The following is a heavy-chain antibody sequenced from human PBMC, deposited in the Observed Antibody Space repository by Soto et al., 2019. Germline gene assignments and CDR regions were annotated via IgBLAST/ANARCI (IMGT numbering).Heavy chain of an antibody. Sequence: SETLSLTCTVSGGSISNYYWSWIRQHPGKGLEWIGNIYYTGSTHYDPSLKSRITISLDTSKNQISLKLSSVTAADTAVYYCASSPVTGIYYAMDVWGQGTTVTVSS. D-gene: IGHD6-19*01. V-gene: IGHV4-59*06. CDR3: ASSPVTGIYYAMDV. J-gene: IGHJ6*02. CDR2: IYYTGST. CDR1: GGSISNYY.